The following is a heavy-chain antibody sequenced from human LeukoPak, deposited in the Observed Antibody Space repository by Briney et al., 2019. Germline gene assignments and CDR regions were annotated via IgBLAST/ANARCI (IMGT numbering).Heavy chain of an antibody. Sequence: SETLSLTCTVSGGSISSYYWSWIRQPPGKGLEWIGYIYYSGSTNYNPSLKSRVTISVDTSKNQFSLKLSSVTAADTAVYYCARLTLPGGFDYWGQGTLVTVSS. CDR1: GGSISSYY. CDR3: ARLTLPGGFDY. D-gene: IGHD4-23*01. CDR2: IYYSGST. J-gene: IGHJ4*02. V-gene: IGHV4-59*08.